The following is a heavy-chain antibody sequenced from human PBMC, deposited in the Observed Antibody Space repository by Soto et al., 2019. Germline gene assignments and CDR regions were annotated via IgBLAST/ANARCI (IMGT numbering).Heavy chain of an antibody. Sequence: QVQLVESGGGVVQPGTSLRLSCAASGFTFGRYGMHWVRQTPSKGLEWVAVIWFDGGRKYYAESVNGRFTTSRDDSKSTLYLQIISLRAEETALYDCARESGVVAFDLDCWGQGVLVTVSS. CDR2: IWFDGGRK. CDR3: ARESGVVAFDLDC. CDR1: GFTFGRYG. D-gene: IGHD2-2*01. V-gene: IGHV3-33*01. J-gene: IGHJ4*02.